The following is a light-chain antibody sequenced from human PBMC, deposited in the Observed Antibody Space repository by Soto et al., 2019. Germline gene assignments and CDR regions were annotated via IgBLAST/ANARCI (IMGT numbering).Light chain of an antibody. CDR2: GAS. V-gene: IGKV3-20*01. J-gene: IGKJ1*01. CDR1: QSVSNNY. CDR3: QQYASTRWT. Sequence: EIVLTQSPGTLSLSPGERATLSCRASQSVSNNYLAWYQQKPGQAPRLVIHGASSRASGIPDRFSGSGSGTDFTLTISRLQPEDFAVYYCQQYASTRWTFGQGTKVDIK.